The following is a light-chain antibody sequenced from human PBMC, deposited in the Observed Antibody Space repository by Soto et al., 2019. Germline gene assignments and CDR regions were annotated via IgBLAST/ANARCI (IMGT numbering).Light chain of an antibody. CDR2: EVT. CDR3: SSYADSNNLV. V-gene: IGLV2-8*01. CDR1: SSDVGGYNY. Sequence: QSVLTQPPSASGSPGQSVTISCTGTSSDVGGYNYVSWYQQYPGKAPKLMIYEVTERPSGVPDRFSGSKSGNTASLTVSGLQAEDEADYYCSSYADSNNLVFGGGTQLTVL. J-gene: IGLJ2*01.